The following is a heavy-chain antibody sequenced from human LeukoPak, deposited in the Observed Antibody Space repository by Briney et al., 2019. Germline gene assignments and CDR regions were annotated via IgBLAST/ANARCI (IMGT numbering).Heavy chain of an antibody. CDR3: AGGSKYSGYDYPSS. D-gene: IGHD5-12*01. V-gene: IGHV3-30*04. J-gene: IGHJ5*02. Sequence: GGSLRLSCSASEFSFSNHALHWVRQAPGKGLERVTIISYDGTNKYYAESVKGRFTISRDNFKNTLYLQMNSLGPGDTAVYFCAGGSKYSGYDYPSSWGQGTLVTVSS. CDR1: EFSFSNHA. CDR2: ISYDGTNK.